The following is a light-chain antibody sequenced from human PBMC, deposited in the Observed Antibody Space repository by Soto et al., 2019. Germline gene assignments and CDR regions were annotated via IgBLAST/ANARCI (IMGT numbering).Light chain of an antibody. CDR3: QQYSNRWT. J-gene: IGKJ1*01. CDR2: NAT. Sequence: DIQMTQSPSTLSASVGDIVTITCRASQSSSTWLAGYHQKPGKAPNLLIYNATRLESGAPSRFSGSVSGTEFTLTISSLQTDDFATYYCQQYSNRWTCGQGTQVEIK. V-gene: IGKV1-5*03. CDR1: QSSSTW.